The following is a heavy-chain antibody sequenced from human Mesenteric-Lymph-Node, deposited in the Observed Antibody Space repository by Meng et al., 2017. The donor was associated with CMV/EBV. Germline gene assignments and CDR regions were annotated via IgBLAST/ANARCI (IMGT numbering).Heavy chain of an antibody. J-gene: IGHJ4*02. CDR1: GFTFSSYW. CDR3: ARGPNFWSGYYPSN. D-gene: IGHD3-3*01. Sequence: GETLKISCAASGFTFSSYWMSWVRQAPGKGLEWVANIKQDGSEKYYVDSVKGRFTISRDNAKNTLYLQMNSLRAEDTAVYYCARGPNFWSGYYPSNWGQGTLVTVSS. V-gene: IGHV3-7*01. CDR2: IKQDGSEK.